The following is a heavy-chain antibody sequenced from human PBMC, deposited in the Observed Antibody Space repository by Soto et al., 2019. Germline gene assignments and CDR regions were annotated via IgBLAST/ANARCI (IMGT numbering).Heavy chain of an antibody. CDR2: ISCSGGGI. J-gene: IGHJ4*02. D-gene: IGHD6-19*01. CDR1: GFIFSDYT. CDR3: AKSVFSSGWYGALDY. Sequence: GSLRLSCAASGFIFSDYTMTWVRQAPGKGLGWVSRISCSGGGIFYADSVKGRFTISRDNSKNTLYLQMNSLRAEDTAVYYCAKSVFSSGWYGALDYWGQGTLVTVSS. V-gene: IGHV3-23*01.